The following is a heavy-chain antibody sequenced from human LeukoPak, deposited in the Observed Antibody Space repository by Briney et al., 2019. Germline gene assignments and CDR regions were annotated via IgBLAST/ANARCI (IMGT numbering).Heavy chain of an antibody. CDR1: GFTFSSYA. J-gene: IGHJ4*02. CDR2: ISGSGGRT. D-gene: IGHD2-15*01. CDR3: TTEERVSSGYCSGGGCYIDY. V-gene: IGHV3-23*01. Sequence: PGGSLRLSCAASGFTFSSYAMSWVRQAPGKGLEWVSSISGSGGRTYYADSVKGRFTISRDNSKNTLYLQMNSLKTEDTAVYYCTTEERVSSGYCSGGGCYIDYWGQGTLVTVSS.